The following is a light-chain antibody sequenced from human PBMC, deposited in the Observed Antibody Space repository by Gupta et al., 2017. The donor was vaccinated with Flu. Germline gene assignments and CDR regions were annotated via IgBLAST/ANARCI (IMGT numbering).Light chain of an antibody. Sequence: GKTARISCSGDAVANQYVYWFQQKPGQAPELLIYNDTERPSGIPERFSASGSGTTATVTITGVQAEDEADYYCQSEARTSTYVVFGAGTKLTVL. V-gene: IGLV3-25*03. J-gene: IGLJ2*01. CDR3: QSEARTSTYVV. CDR2: NDT. CDR1: AVANQY.